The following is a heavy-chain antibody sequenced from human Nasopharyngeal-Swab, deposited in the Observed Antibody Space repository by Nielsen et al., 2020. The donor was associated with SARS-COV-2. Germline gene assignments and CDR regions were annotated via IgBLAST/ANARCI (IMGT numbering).Heavy chain of an antibody. CDR3: ARDGGLRYFDWLFEYYGMDV. Sequence: SETLSLTCTVSGGSVSSGTYYWSWVRQFPGKGLEWIGYIYYSGYTNYNPSLESRVTISVDTSKNQFSLKLSSVTAADTAVYYCARDGGLRYFDWLFEYYGMDVWGQGTTVTVSS. V-gene: IGHV4-61*01. CDR1: GGSVSSGTYY. D-gene: IGHD3-9*01. J-gene: IGHJ6*02. CDR2: IYYSGYT.